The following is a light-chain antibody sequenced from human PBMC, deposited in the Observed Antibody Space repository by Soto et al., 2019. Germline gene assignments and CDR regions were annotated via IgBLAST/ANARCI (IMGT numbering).Light chain of an antibody. CDR3: QQYGNSPLT. V-gene: IGKV3-20*01. Sequence: EIVLTQSPGTLSLSPGERATLSCRASQSVYSNYLAWYQHKPGQSPRLLMYGSSTRVTGIPDRFSGSASGTEFTLTISRLGPEDYAVYYCQQYGNSPLTFGAGTKVDIK. CDR2: GSS. J-gene: IGKJ3*01. CDR1: QSVYSNY.